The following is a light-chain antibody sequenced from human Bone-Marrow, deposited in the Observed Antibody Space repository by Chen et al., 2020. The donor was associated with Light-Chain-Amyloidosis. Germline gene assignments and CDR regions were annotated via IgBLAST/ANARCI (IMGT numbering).Light chain of an antibody. Sequence: NFMLTKHHSVWESTGKTVINSCNRSSGSIATNYVQGYQQRPGSSPTPVIYEDDQRPSGVPDRFSGSIDRSSNSASLTISGLKTEDEADYYCQSYQSSSQGVFGGGTKLTVL. CDR1: SGSIATNY. CDR3: QSYQSSSQGV. V-gene: IGLV6-57*01. J-gene: IGLJ3*02. CDR2: EDD.